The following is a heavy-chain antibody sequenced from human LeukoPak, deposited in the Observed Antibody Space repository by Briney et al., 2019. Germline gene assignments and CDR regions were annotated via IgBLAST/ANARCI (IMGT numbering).Heavy chain of an antibody. CDR2: ISYDGSNK. Sequence: GGSLRLSCAASGFTFSSYGMHWVRQAPGKGLEWVAVISYDGSNKYYADFVKGRFTISRDNSKTTLYLQMNSLRAEDTAVYYCATFPYYDILTGASTDAFDIWGQGTMVTVSS. J-gene: IGHJ3*02. CDR1: GFTFSSYG. CDR3: ATFPYYDILTGASTDAFDI. D-gene: IGHD3-9*01. V-gene: IGHV3-30*03.